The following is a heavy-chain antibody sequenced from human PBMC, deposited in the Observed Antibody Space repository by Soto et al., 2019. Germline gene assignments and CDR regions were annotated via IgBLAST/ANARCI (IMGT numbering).Heavy chain of an antibody. CDR1: GGTFSSYA. J-gene: IGHJ3*02. V-gene: IGHV1-46*01. CDR2: INPSGGST. Sequence: ASVKVSCKASGGTFSSYAISWVRQAPGQGLEWMGIINPSGGSTSYAQKFQGRVTMTRDTSTSTVYMELSSLRSEDTAVYYCARGQILTDAFDIWGQGTMVTVSS. CDR3: ARGQILTDAFDI.